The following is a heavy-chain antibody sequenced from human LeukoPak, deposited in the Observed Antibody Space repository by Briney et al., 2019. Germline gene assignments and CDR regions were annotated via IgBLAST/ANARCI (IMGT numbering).Heavy chain of an antibody. V-gene: IGHV4-34*01. Sequence: ASETLSLTCAVYGGSFSGYYWSWIRQPPGKGLEWIGEINHSGSTNYNPSLKSRVTISVDTSKNRFSLKLSSVTAADTAVYYCARVSAVVTLGYWGQGTLVTVSS. CDR3: ARVSAVVTLGY. CDR2: INHSGST. CDR1: GGSFSGYY. D-gene: IGHD4-23*01. J-gene: IGHJ4*02.